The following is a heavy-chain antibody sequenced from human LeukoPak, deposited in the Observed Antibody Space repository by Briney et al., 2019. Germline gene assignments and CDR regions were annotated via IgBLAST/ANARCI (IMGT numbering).Heavy chain of an antibody. CDR1: GFTFSSYA. V-gene: IGHV3-11*04. Sequence: GGSLRLSCAASGFTFSSYAMSWIHQAPGKGLEGVSYISSSGSTIYYADSVKGRFTISRDNAKNSLYLQMNSLRAEDTAVYYCARVEVVIATDLDVWGKGTTVTVSS. D-gene: IGHD2-21*01. CDR3: ARVEVVIATDLDV. CDR2: ISSSGSTI. J-gene: IGHJ6*04.